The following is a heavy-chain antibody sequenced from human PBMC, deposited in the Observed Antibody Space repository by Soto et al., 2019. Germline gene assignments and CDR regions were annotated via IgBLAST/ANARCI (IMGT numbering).Heavy chain of an antibody. D-gene: IGHD2-2*02. CDR3: ARDLRRYPSWFDH. CDR1: GYTFTGYY. Sequence: ASVKVSCKASGYTFTGYYMHWVRQAPGQGLEWMGWINPNSGGTNYAQKFQGRVTMTRDTSISTAYMELSRLRSDDTAVYYCARDLRRYPSWFDHWGQGTLVTVSS. V-gene: IGHV1-2*02. CDR2: INPNSGGT. J-gene: IGHJ5*02.